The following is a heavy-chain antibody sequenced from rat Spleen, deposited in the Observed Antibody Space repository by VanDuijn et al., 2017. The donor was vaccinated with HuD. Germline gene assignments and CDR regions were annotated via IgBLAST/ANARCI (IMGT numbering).Heavy chain of an antibody. J-gene: IGHJ3*01. Sequence: EVQLVESGGGLVQPGRSLKLSCAASGFTFSDYYMAWVRQAPTKGLEWVASIRYDGSSTYYRDSVKGRFTISRDNKRNTLYLQMDSLRFEDTATYSCARLGTEAIGNYFTSWGQGTLVTVSS. V-gene: IGHV5-7*01. CDR3: ARLGTEAIGNYFTS. D-gene: IGHD1-11*01. CDR2: IRYDGSST. CDR1: GFTFSDYY.